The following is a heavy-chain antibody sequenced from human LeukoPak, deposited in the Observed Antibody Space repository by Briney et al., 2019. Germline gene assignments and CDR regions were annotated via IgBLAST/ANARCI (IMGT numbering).Heavy chain of an antibody. V-gene: IGHV4-39*07. D-gene: IGHD2-2*01. Sequence: PSETLSLTCTVSGGSISSSSYYWGWIRQPPGKGLEWIGSIYYSGSTHYNPSLKSRVTISVDTSKNQFSLKLSSVTAADTAVYYCAKDWDQLLYYFDYWGQGTLVTVSS. CDR3: AKDWDQLLYYFDY. J-gene: IGHJ4*02. CDR2: IYYSGST. CDR1: GGSISSSSYY.